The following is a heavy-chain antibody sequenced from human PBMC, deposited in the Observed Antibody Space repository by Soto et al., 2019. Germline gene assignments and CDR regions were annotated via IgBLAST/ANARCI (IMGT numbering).Heavy chain of an antibody. CDR1: GYSFYNSG. J-gene: IGHJ5*02. CDR3: SKNGTTWSAA. CDR2: ISVYSGYA. D-gene: IGHD1-1*01. V-gene: IGHV1-18*01. Sequence: QVQLVQSGPELKKPGASVKVSCKTSGYSFYNSGISWVRQAPGQGLEWMGWISVYSGYAHYAQKFQGRVIMTADTFTSTSYMELRGLRSVDTAMYYCSKNGTTWSAAWGQGTLVTVSS.